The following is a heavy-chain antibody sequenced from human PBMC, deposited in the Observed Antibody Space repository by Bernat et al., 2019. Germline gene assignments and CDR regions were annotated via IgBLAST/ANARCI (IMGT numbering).Heavy chain of an antibody. D-gene: IGHD3-3*01. CDR1: GFTFRSYT. CDR3: ARDLTIFEVIIMVDAFAI. V-gene: IGHV3-30*01. Sequence: VQLLESGGGLVQPGGSLRLSCAASGFTFRSYTMHLVRQAPGKGLAWVALISYDGSKKSYADCLKGRFTIARDNSKNTLYLQMNSLRAEYTAVYYCARDLTIFEVIIMVDAFAIWGHGTMVTVPS. CDR2: ISYDGSKK. J-gene: IGHJ3*02.